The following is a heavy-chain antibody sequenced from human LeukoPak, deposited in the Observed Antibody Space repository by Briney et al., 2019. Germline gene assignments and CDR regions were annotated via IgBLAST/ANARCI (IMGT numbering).Heavy chain of an antibody. CDR3: ARARTIFGVVSRGTFDY. V-gene: IGHV3-7*01. D-gene: IGHD3-3*01. Sequence: GGSLRLSCAASGFTFSSYWMSWVRQAPGKGLEWVANIKQDGSEKYYVDSVKGRFTISRDNAKNSLYLQMNSLRAEDTAVYYCARARTIFGVVSRGTFDYWGQGTLVTVSS. J-gene: IGHJ4*02. CDR2: IKQDGSEK. CDR1: GFTFSSYW.